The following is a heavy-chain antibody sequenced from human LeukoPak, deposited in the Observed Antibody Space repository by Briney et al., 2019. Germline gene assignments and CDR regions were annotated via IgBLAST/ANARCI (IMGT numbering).Heavy chain of an antibody. CDR3: ARDRAAFDS. D-gene: IGHD6-25*01. Sequence: GGSLRLSCAASGFTFSSFPMSWVRQAPGKGLQWVSGITGWGGNTYYADSVEGRFTISRDNSKNTLSLQMDSLRAEDTAIYYCARDRAAFDSWGQGTLVTVSS. CDR2: ITGWGGNT. CDR1: GFTFSSFP. J-gene: IGHJ4*02. V-gene: IGHV3-23*01.